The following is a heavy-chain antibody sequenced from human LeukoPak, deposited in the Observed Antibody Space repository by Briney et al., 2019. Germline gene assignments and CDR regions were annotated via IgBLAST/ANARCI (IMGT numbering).Heavy chain of an antibody. Sequence: PGGSLRLSCAASGFTFSSYAMSWVRQAPGKGLEWVSVIYSGGSTYYADSVKGRFTISRDNSKNTLYLQMNSLRAEDTAVYYCAREDRIVGALSWGQGTLVTVSS. CDR3: AREDRIVGALS. D-gene: IGHD1-26*01. J-gene: IGHJ4*02. CDR1: GFTFSSYA. V-gene: IGHV3-53*01. CDR2: IYSGGST.